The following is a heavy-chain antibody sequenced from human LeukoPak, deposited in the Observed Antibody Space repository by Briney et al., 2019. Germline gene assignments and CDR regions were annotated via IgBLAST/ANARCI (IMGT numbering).Heavy chain of an antibody. D-gene: IGHD5-12*01. CDR1: GGSINSYY. CDR2: IYYSGST. CDR3: ARVGLVATTGMGALDI. Sequence: PSETLSLTCTVSGGSINSYYWSWIRQPPGKGLEYIGYIYYSGSTNYTPSLRSRVTISVDTSKNQFSLNLTSVTAADTAVYYCARVGLVATTGMGALDIWGQGTMVTVSS. V-gene: IGHV4-59*01. J-gene: IGHJ3*02.